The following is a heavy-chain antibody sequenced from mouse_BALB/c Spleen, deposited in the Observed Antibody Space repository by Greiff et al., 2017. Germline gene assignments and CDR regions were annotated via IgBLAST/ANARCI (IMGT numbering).Heavy chain of an antibody. CDR3: ARQIYYGNYVWFAY. V-gene: IGHV1-9*01. J-gene: IGHJ3*01. CDR2: ILPGSGST. D-gene: IGHD2-1*01. Sequence: VQLQQSGAELMKPGASVKISCKATGYTFSSYWIAWVKQRPGHGLEWIGEILPGSGSTNYNEKFKGKATFTADTSSNTAYMQLSSLTSEDSAVYYCARQIYYGNYVWFAYWGQGTLVTVSA. CDR1: GYTFSSYW.